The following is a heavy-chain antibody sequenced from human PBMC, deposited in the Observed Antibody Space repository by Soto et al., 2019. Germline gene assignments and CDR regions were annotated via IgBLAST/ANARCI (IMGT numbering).Heavy chain of an antibody. J-gene: IGHJ3*02. V-gene: IGHV1-69*13. CDR2: IIPIFGTA. D-gene: IGHD6-19*01. CDR1: GGTFSSYA. CDR3: ARTRGGSSGSGGAFDI. Sequence: SVKVSCKASGGTFSSYAISWVRQAPGQGLEWMGGIIPIFGTANYAQKFQGRVTITADESTSTAYMELSSLRSEDTAVYYCARTRGGSSGSGGAFDIWGQGTMVTVSS.